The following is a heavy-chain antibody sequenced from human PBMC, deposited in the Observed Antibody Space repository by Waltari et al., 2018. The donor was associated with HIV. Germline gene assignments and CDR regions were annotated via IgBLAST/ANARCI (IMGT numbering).Heavy chain of an antibody. CDR2: ISYGGRNK. CDR3: ARDGHFYDSRPLDH. Sequence: QVQLVESVGGVVQPGGSLRLSCVASGFTFSPFAFHWVRQAPGKGLEWVALISYGGRNKVDADSVKGRFTISRDNSKNTLYLQMNSLRAEDTAVYYCARDGHFYDSRPLDHWGQGTLVTVSS. CDR1: GFTFSPFA. J-gene: IGHJ4*02. D-gene: IGHD3-22*01. V-gene: IGHV3-30*04.